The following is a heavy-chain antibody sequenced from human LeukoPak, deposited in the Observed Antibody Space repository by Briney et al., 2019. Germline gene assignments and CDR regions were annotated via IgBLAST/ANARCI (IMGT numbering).Heavy chain of an antibody. D-gene: IGHD4-17*01. Sequence: ASVKVSCKASGHTFTGYHLHWVRQATGQGLEWMGRVNPDRGGTDYAQKFQGRVTMAGDTSVGTAYMELSSLRYDDTAVYYCASGTFGDYSLHFWGQGTLVSVSS. CDR3: ASGTFGDYSLHF. V-gene: IGHV1-2*06. CDR2: VNPDRGGT. J-gene: IGHJ4*02. CDR1: GHTFTGYH.